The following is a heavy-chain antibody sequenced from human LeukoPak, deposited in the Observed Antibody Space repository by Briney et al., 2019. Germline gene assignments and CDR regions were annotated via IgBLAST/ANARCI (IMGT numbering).Heavy chain of an antibody. CDR1: GFTFSSYE. CDR3: ARNFSYYVL. D-gene: IGHD3-10*02. V-gene: IGHV3-48*03. J-gene: IGHJ4*02. Sequence: PGGSLRLSCAASGFTFSSYEMNWVRQASGKGLEWISYISTTGSTIYNTDIVQGRFTISRDNARNSLYLQMNSLRAEDTAVYYCARNFSYYVLWGQGTLVTVSS. CDR2: ISTTGSTI.